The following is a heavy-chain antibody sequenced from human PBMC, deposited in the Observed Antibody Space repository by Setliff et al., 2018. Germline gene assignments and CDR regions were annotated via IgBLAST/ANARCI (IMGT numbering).Heavy chain of an antibody. CDR2: ISSSSSYI. V-gene: IGHV3-21*01. J-gene: IGHJ2*01. CDR1: GFTFSSYS. D-gene: IGHD4-17*01. Sequence: GGSLRLSCAASGFTFSSYSMNWVRQAPGKGLEWVSSISSSSSYIYYADSVKGRFTISRDNAKNSLYLQMNSLRAEDTAVYYCARGPLNYGDDWYFDLWGRGTLVTVSS. CDR3: ARGPLNYGDDWYFDL.